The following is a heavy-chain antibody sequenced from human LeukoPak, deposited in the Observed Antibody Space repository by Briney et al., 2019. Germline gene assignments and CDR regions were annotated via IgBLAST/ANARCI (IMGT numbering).Heavy chain of an antibody. Sequence: SETLSLTCSVSGGSMNNYFWTWIRQPPGKGLESIGYMYYSETANYNPSLKSRVTVSIDTSKNQFSLKLSSVTAADTAVYYCARPKGGGRPPAFDLWGRGTLVTVSS. J-gene: IGHJ2*01. CDR2: MYYSETA. V-gene: IGHV4-59*01. CDR3: ARPKGGGRPPAFDL. D-gene: IGHD3-16*01. CDR1: GGSMNNYF.